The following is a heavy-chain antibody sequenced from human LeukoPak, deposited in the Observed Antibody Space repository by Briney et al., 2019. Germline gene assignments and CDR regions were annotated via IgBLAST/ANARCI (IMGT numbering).Heavy chain of an antibody. V-gene: IGHV4-30-4*01. Sequence: SETLSLTCTVSGGSISSGDFYWSWIRQPPEKGLEYIGYIYHSGITFYNPSLRSRVTVSIDTSKNQFSLKLSSVTAADTAVYYCARDRSTVDYYGLDVWGQGTTVIVSS. CDR3: ARDRSTVDYYGLDV. CDR1: GGSISSGDFY. D-gene: IGHD4-11*01. CDR2: IYHSGIT. J-gene: IGHJ6*02.